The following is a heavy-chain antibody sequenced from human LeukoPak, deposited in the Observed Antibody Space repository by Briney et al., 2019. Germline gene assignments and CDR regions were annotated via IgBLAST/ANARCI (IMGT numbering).Heavy chain of an antibody. J-gene: IGHJ6*02. Sequence: GGSLRLSCAASGFTFSSSAMSWVRQAPGKGLEWVSYISSSSSTIYYADSVKGRFTISRDNAKNSLYLQMNSLRDEDTAVYYCARGPPGYDYGMDVWGQGTTVTVSS. CDR3: ARGPPGYDYGMDV. CDR2: ISSSSSTI. CDR1: GFTFSSSA. D-gene: IGHD3-16*01. V-gene: IGHV3-48*02.